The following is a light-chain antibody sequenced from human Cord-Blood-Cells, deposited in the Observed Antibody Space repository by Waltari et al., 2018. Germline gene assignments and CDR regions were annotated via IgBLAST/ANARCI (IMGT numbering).Light chain of an antibody. CDR2: YDS. V-gene: IGLV3-21*04. CDR1: NIGSKS. J-gene: IGLJ2*01. Sequence: SYVLTQPPSVSVAPGKTARITCGGTNIGSKSVHWYQQKPGQAPVLGIYYDSDRPSGIPERFSGSNSGNTATLTISRVEAGDEADYYCQVWDSSSDHPVFGGGTKLTVL. CDR3: QVWDSSSDHPV.